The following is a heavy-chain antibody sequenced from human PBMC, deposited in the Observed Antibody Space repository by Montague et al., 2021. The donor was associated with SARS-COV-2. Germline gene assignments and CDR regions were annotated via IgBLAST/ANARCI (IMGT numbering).Heavy chain of an antibody. CDR3: ARYGSYFEH. V-gene: IGHV4-59*03. CDR2: IYYDGST. J-gene: IGHJ4*02. Sequence: SETLSLTCTVSGGSIRSYYWCWIRQTPGKGLELIGYIYYDGSTNYNPSLKSRVTMSVDSSKNQFSLRLSSVTAADTAVYYCARYGSYFEHWGQGTLVTVSS. D-gene: IGHD1-26*01. CDR1: GGSIRSYY.